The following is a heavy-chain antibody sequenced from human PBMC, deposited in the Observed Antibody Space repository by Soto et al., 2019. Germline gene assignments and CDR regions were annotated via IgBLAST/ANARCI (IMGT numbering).Heavy chain of an antibody. CDR2: IRGYNGDT. V-gene: IGHV1-18*01. D-gene: IGHD5-18*01. CDR1: GYTFTSYA. CDR3: ARVVDTALDILDY. J-gene: IGHJ4*02. Sequence: ASVKVSCKASGYTFTSYAISWVRQAPGQGREWMGWIRGYNGDTKYAQKLQGRVTMTTDTSTGTAYMELRSLRSDDTAVYYCARVVDTALDILDYSGQGPLVTVSS.